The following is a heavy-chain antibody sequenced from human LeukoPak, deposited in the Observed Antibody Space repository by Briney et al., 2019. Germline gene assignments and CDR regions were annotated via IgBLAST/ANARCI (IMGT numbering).Heavy chain of an antibody. J-gene: IGHJ4*02. CDR2: ISGSGGST. CDR3: ARAVGANIDY. CDR1: GFTFSSYA. V-gene: IGHV3-23*01. D-gene: IGHD1-26*01. Sequence: GGSLRLSCAASGFTFSSYAMSWVRQAPGKGLEWVSAISGSGGSTYYADSVKGRFTISRDNAKNSLYLQMNSLRAEDTAVYYCARAVGANIDYWGQGTLVTVSS.